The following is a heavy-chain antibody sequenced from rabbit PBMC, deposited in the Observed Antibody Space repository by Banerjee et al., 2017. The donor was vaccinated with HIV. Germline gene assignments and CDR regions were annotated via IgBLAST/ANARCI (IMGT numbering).Heavy chain of an antibody. J-gene: IGHJ4*01. D-gene: IGHD4-1*01. CDR2: IYTGGSGSGVT. Sequence: QEQLVESGGGLVQPEGSLTLTCTASGFSFSSSYDMSWVRQAPGKGLEWIGYIYTGGSGSGVTAYASWAKGRFTISKTSTTVTLQMTSLTAADTGTYFCARDSYNRGRGRTFNLWGPGTLVTVS. CDR1: GFSFSSSYD. CDR3: ARDSYNRGRGRTFNL. V-gene: IGHV1S45*01.